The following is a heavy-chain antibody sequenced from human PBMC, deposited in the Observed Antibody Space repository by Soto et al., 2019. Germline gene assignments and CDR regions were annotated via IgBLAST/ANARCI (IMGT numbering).Heavy chain of an antibody. Sequence: SVKVSCKASGGTFSSYTITWVRQAPGQGLEWMGGITPMFGTPNYAQKFRGRVTITADESTSTAYMELSSLRSEDTAMYFCARDGTLYDSRAYYYLYWGQGTLVTVSS. CDR2: ITPMFGTP. D-gene: IGHD3-22*01. J-gene: IGHJ4*02. CDR3: ARDGTLYDSRAYYYLY. V-gene: IGHV1-69*13. CDR1: GGTFSSYT.